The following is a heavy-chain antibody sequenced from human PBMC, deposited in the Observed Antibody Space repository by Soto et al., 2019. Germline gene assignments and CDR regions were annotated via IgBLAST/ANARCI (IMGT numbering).Heavy chain of an antibody. Sequence: SETLSLTCTVSGGSISSYYWSWIRQPPGKGLEWIGYIYYSGSTNYNPSLKSRVTISVDTSKNQFSLKLSSVTAADTAVYYCARQGQQLVPYYYYYMDVWGKGTTVTVSS. CDR2: IYYSGST. CDR3: ARQGQQLVPYYYYYMDV. D-gene: IGHD6-13*01. V-gene: IGHV4-59*08. CDR1: GGSISSYY. J-gene: IGHJ6*03.